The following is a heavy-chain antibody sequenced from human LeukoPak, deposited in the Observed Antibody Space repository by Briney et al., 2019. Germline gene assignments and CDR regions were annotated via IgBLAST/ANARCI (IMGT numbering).Heavy chain of an antibody. D-gene: IGHD6-19*01. CDR3: GRADGSGWYTFDY. J-gene: IGHJ4*02. Sequence: GGSLRLSCEASGFTFSGYEMNWVRQAPGKGLEWIPYICGRGITTYYADSVKGRFTISRDDAKKFLYLEMNSLRAEDTAVYYCGRADGSGWYTFDYWGQGTLVTVSS. CDR1: GFTFSGYE. V-gene: IGHV3-48*03. CDR2: ICGRGITT.